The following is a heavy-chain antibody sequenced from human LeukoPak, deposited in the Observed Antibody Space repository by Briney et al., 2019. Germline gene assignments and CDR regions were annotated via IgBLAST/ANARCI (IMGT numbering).Heavy chain of an antibody. CDR1: GYNFDRYG. V-gene: IGHV1-18*04. CDR3: ARDLEHCRNIICSNSAY. D-gene: IGHD2-2*01. CDR2: ISTYNGNT. Sequence: ASVKVSCKGSGYNFDRYGVNWVRQAPRQGLEWVGWISTYNGNTFYAQKFKGRVTMTTDTSTNTVYMDLRSLRSDDTAVYYCARDLEHCRNIICSNSAYWGQGTLVTVSS. J-gene: IGHJ4*02.